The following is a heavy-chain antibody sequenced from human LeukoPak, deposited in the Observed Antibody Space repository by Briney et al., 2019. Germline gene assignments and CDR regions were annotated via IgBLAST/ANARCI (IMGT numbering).Heavy chain of an antibody. D-gene: IGHD4-23*01. Sequence: SETLSLTCAVYGGSFSGYYWSWIRQPPGKGLEWIGEINHSGSTNYNPSLKSRVTISVDTSKNQFSLKLSPVTAADTAVYYCARGRWSGNSKWHFQHWGQGTLVTVSS. CDR3: ARGRWSGNSKWHFQH. J-gene: IGHJ1*01. V-gene: IGHV4-34*01. CDR1: GGSFSGYY. CDR2: INHSGST.